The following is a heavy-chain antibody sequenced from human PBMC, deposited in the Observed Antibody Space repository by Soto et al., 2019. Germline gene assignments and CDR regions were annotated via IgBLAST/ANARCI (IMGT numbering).Heavy chain of an antibody. CDR1: GXXXXXXX. Sequence: QVQLVQSGAEVXXXXXXXXXSCKAXGXXXXXXXXXXVRXAXXQXXXXXXGXXPIFGTANYAQKFQGRVTITADESTSTAYMELSSLRSEDTAVYYCARAGGYCSGGSCLFPEGWFDPWGQGTLVTVSS. J-gene: IGHJ5*02. CDR3: ARAGGYCSGGSCLFPEGWFDP. D-gene: IGHD2-15*01. V-gene: IGHV1-69*01. CDR2: XXPIFGTA.